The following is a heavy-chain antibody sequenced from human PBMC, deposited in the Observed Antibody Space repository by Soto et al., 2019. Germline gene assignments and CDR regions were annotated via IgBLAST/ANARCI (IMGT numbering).Heavy chain of an antibody. J-gene: IGHJ5*02. CDR2: ISPSGSP. CDR1: GGSVNSGGYS. V-gene: IGHV4-30-2*01. Sequence: SETLSLTCSVSGGSVNSGGYSWSWIRQPPGKGLEWIGFISPSGSPAYNPSLKSRVAISVDRSNNQISLELSSVTAADTGVYYCARGVLAWGPGTLVTVSS. D-gene: IGHD2-8*01. CDR3: ARGVLA.